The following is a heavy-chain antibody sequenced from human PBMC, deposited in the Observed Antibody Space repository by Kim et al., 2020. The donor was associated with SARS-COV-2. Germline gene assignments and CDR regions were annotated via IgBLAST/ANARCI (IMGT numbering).Heavy chain of an antibody. V-gene: IGHV4-59*01. CDR2: ISQSGST. CDR3: TRDTRSGWFDP. Sequence: SETLSLTCNVSGGSLTTYYWSWIRQPPGKGLEWIGHISQSGSTKYNPSLKSRVTIFIDTTKNHFSLRLSSVTAADTAVYYCTRDTRSGWFDPYSQGHLV. CDR1: GGSLTTYY. J-gene: IGHJ5*02. D-gene: IGHD6-19*01.